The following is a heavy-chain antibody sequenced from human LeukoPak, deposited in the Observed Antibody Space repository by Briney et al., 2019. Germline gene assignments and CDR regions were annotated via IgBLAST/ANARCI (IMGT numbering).Heavy chain of an antibody. J-gene: IGHJ4*02. V-gene: IGHV3-23*01. CDR2: ISGSGGST. CDR3: SKDQRTGSWPYYFDY. CDR1: VLRLIYSV. D-gene: IGHD6-13*01. Sequence: GGSLLQSFAAYVLRLIYSVVATVRQAPGKGLEWVSAISGSGGSTYYADSVKGRFTISRDNSKNTLYLQMNSLRAENTAVYYCSKDQRTGSWPYYFDYWGQGTLVTVSS.